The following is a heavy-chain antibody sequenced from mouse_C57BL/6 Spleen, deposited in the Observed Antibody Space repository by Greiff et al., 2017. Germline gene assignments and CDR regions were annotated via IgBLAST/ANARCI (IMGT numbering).Heavy chain of an antibody. V-gene: IGHV5-17*01. CDR1: GFTFSDYG. CDR3: ATYEPRRLCYTMDY. Sequence: KAVESGGGLVKPGGSLTLFCAASGFTFSDYGMHWVRQATEKGLDWVAYISSGSSTIYYADKVQGRFTISRDNAKNTLFLQMTSLRPDDTAMYYCATYEPRRLCYTMDYLGQGTSVTVSS. CDR2: ISSGSSTI. J-gene: IGHJ4*01. D-gene: IGHD6-1*01.